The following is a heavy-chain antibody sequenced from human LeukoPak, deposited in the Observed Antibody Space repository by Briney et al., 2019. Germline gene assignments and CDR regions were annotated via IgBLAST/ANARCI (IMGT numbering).Heavy chain of an antibody. Sequence: GGSLRLSCAASGFTFSSYWMHWVRQAPGKGLVWVSRIYSDANSTTYADSVMGRFTISRDSAKNSLFLQMNSLRAEDTAVYYCAKGENGYYYYMDVWGKGTTVTVSS. V-gene: IGHV3-74*01. J-gene: IGHJ6*03. D-gene: IGHD2-8*01. CDR2: IYSDANST. CDR3: AKGENGYYYYMDV. CDR1: GFTFSSYW.